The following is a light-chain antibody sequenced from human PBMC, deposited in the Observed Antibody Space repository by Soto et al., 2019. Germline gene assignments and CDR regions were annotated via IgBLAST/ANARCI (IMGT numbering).Light chain of an antibody. Sequence: DIEMTQSPSSLSASVGDRVTITCRASQSISSYLNWYQQKPGKAPKLLIYAASSLQSRVPSRFSGSGSVTDFTITISSLQPEDFATYYNQQSYSSPRTFGQGTRRQIK. J-gene: IGKJ5*01. CDR2: AAS. CDR3: QQSYSSPRT. V-gene: IGKV1-39*01. CDR1: QSISSY.